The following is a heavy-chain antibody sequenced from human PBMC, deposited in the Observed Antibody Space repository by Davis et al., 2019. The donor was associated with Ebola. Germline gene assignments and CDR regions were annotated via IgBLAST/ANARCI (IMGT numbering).Heavy chain of an antibody. CDR1: GYIFNRYP. Sequence: ASVKVSCKASGYIFNRYPVHWVRQAPGQGLEWMGFINAANGDTGYSQKFRGRVTITRYTSASTVYMEMSSLRSEDTAVYYCVGKDYYGAVIYYFGYWGQGTLVTVSS. CDR3: VGKDYYGAVIYYFGY. V-gene: IGHV1-3*01. CDR2: INAANGDT. J-gene: IGHJ4*02. D-gene: IGHD3-10*01.